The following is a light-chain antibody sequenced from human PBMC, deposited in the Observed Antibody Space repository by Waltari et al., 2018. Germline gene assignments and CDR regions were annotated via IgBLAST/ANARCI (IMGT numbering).Light chain of an antibody. J-gene: IGKJ2*01. CDR3: QQYGRSWNT. Sequence: EIVLTQSPGTLSLSPGERATLSCMASQSVSSNYFAWYQQRPGQAPRLLIHGSSSRATGIPDRFSGSGSGTDFTLTISRLEPEDFAVYYCQQYGRSWNTFGQGTKLEIK. CDR1: QSVSSNY. V-gene: IGKV3-20*01. CDR2: GSS.